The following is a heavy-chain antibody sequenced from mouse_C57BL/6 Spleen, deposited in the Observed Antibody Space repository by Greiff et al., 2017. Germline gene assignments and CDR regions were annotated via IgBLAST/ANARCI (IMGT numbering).Heavy chain of an antibody. D-gene: IGHD2-4*01. Sequence: QVQLQQPGAELVKPGASVKMSCKASGYTFTSYWITWVKQRPGQGLEWIGDIYPGSGSTNYNEKFKSKATLTVDTSSSTAYMQLSSLTSEDSAVXYCARYWDYDSYFDYWGQGTTLTVSS. CDR2: IYPGSGST. V-gene: IGHV1-55*01. CDR1: GYTFTSYW. CDR3: ARYWDYDSYFDY. J-gene: IGHJ2*01.